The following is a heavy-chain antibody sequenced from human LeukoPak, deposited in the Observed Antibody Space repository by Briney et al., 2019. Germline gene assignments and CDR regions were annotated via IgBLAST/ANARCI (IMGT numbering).Heavy chain of an antibody. Sequence: GGSLRLSCAASGFTVGSNYMSWVRQAPGKGLEWVSVIYSGGSTYYADSVKGRFTISRDNSKNTLYLQMNSLRAEDTAVYYCARAGIRLGELSGFDYWGQGTLVTVSS. CDR3: ARAGIRLGELSGFDY. CDR1: GFTVGSNY. D-gene: IGHD3-16*02. J-gene: IGHJ4*02. CDR2: IYSGGST. V-gene: IGHV3-66*01.